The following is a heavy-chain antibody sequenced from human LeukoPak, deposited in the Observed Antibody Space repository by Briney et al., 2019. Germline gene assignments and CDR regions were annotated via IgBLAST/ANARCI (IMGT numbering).Heavy chain of an antibody. V-gene: IGHV3-30-3*01. CDR2: ISYDGSNK. J-gene: IGHJ4*02. Sequence: PGRSLRLSCAASGFTFSSYAMHWVRQAPGKGLEWVAVISYDGSNKYYADSVKGRFTISRDNSKNTLYLQMNSLRAEDTAVYYCARDRVEGGYNRFDYWGQGTLVTVSP. CDR3: ARDRVEGGYNRFDY. D-gene: IGHD5-24*01. CDR1: GFTFSSYA.